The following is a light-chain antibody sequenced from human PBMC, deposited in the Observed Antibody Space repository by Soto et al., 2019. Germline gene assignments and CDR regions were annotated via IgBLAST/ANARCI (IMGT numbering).Light chain of an antibody. J-gene: IGKJ4*01. CDR3: HQYISSPLT. V-gene: IGKV3-20*01. CDR1: QSVSSSY. Sequence: DIVLTQSPGTLSLSPGERATLSCRASQSVSSSYFAWYQQKPGQAPRLLIYGTSTRATGLPDRFSGSGSGTDFTLTISRLEPEDFEVYFCHQYISSPLTFGGGTKVEIK. CDR2: GTS.